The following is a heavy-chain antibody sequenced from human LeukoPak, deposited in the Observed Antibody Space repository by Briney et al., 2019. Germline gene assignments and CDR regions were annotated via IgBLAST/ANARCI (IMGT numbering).Heavy chain of an antibody. V-gene: IGHV4-4*02. CDR1: GFTFNMYAF. Sequence: GSLRLSCAASGFTFNMYAFTWVRQAPGKGLEWIGEIYHSGSTNYNPSLKSRVTISVDKSKNQFSLKLSSVTAAVTAVYYCARHGELQYNWFDPWGQGTLVTVSS. CDR3: ARHGELQYNWFDP. J-gene: IGHJ5*02. D-gene: IGHD1-7*01. CDR2: IYHSGST.